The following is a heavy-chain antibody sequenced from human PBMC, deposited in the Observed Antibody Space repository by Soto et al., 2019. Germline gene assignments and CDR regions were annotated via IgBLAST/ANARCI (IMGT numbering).Heavy chain of an antibody. D-gene: IGHD6-13*01. V-gene: IGHV3-23*01. J-gene: IGHJ4*02. CDR2: ISGSGGST. CDR3: AKVQDSSSWSYYFDY. CDR1: GFTFSSYA. Sequence: EVQLLESGGGLVQPGGSLRLSCAASGFTFSSYAMSWVRQAPGKGLEWVSAISGSGGSTYYADSVKGRFTISIDNSKNTLYLQMNSLRAEDTAVYYCAKVQDSSSWSYYFDYWGQGTLVTVSS.